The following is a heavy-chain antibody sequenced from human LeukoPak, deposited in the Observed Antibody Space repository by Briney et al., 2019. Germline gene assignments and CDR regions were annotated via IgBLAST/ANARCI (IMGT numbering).Heavy chain of an antibody. CDR1: GFTFSSYW. CDR2: IKQDGSEK. D-gene: IGHD3-22*01. Sequence: PGGSLRLSCAASGFTFSSYWMSWVRQAPGKGLEWVANIKQDGSEKYYVDSVKGRFTISRDNAKNSLYLQMNSLRAEDTAVYYCARGHNYYDSSGWSVFDYWGQGTLVTVSS. J-gene: IGHJ4*02. V-gene: IGHV3-7*01. CDR3: ARGHNYYDSSGWSVFDY.